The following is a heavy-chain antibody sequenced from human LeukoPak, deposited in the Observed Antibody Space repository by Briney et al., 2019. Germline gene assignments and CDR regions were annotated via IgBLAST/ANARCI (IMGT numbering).Heavy chain of an antibody. CDR1: GGTFSSYA. CDR3: ARDGSGEGAFDI. CDR2: IIPIFGTA. J-gene: IGHJ3*02. Sequence: VASVTVSCTASGGTFSSYAISWVRQAPGQGLEWMGGIIPIFGTANYAQKFQGRVTITADESTSTAYMELSSLRSEDTAVYYCARDGSGEGAFDIWGQGTMVTVSS. V-gene: IGHV1-69*13. D-gene: IGHD3-10*01.